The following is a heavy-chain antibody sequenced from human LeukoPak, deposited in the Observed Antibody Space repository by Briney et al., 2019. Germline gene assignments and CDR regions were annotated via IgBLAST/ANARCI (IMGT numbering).Heavy chain of an antibody. CDR2: CHCDWSST. CDR1: VFTFSSYW. J-gene: IGHJ4*02. CDR3: AREHRNEGATVDY. D-gene: IGHD1-26*01. Sequence: GVSLRLSCAASVFTFSSYWMHWASKDPGKGLVWVSRCHCDWSSTTCADSGKGRFIICRDNAKNTLYLQMTRLSAEDTAVYYCAREHRNEGATVDYWGKGTLVTVSS. V-gene: IGHV3-74*01.